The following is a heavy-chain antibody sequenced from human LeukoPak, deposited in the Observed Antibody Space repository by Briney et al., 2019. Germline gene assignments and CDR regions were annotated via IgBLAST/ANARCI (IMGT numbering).Heavy chain of an antibody. CDR2: ISGSGGST. Sequence: GGSLRLSYAASGFTFSNYAMTWVRQAPGKGLEWVSVISGSGGSTNYADSVKGRFSISRDNSKNTLYLQMNSLRAEDTAVYYCAKDYSGSYYYFDYWGQGTLVTVSS. CDR3: AKDYSGSYYYFDY. J-gene: IGHJ4*02. V-gene: IGHV3-23*01. CDR1: GFTFSNYA. D-gene: IGHD1-26*01.